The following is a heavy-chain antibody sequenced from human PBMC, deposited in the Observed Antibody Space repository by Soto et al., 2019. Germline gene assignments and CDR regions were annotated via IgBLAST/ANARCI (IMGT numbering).Heavy chain of an antibody. CDR1: GGAFSDYA. CDR2: TMPIFRAP. V-gene: IGHV1-69*13. D-gene: IGHD2-15*01. CDR3: ASWLKGPDIGNYYYGMDV. Sequence: SVKVSCKASGGAFSDYAFSWVRQAPGQGLEWLGGTMPIFRAPDYAQKFQGRVTITADEFTRTAYMEMNSLRSEDTAVYYCASWLKGPDIGNYYYGMDVWGQGTTVTVSS. J-gene: IGHJ6*02.